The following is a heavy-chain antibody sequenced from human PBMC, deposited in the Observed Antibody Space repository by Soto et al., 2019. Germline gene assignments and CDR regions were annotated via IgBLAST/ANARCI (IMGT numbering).Heavy chain of an antibody. CDR1: GGSISSYY. V-gene: IGHV4-59*01. Sequence: QLQLQESGPRLVKPSETLYLTCTVSGGSISSYYWRGIRQSPGRGLEWIGFVHYTGTTNYNPSLKSRVAMSLDSSKRQFSLTLKSVTTADTAVYYCARGSALIYGDYPGAGYFDFWGQGVLVTVSS. CDR2: VHYTGTT. D-gene: IGHD4-17*01. CDR3: ARGSALIYGDYPGAGYFDF. J-gene: IGHJ4*02.